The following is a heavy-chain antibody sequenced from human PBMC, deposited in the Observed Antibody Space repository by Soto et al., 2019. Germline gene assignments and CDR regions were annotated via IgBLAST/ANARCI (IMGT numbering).Heavy chain of an antibody. CDR1: GGTFSSYA. Sequence: QVQLVQSGAEVKKPGSSVKVSCKASGGTFSSYAISWVRQAPGQGLEWMGGIIPIFGTANYAQKFQGRVTITADESTSRAYMERGRLRSEDTAVYYCARGGGYCSGGSCYTFDYWGQGTLVTVSS. V-gene: IGHV1-69*12. CDR2: IIPIFGTA. CDR3: ARGGGYCSGGSCYTFDY. D-gene: IGHD2-15*01. J-gene: IGHJ4*02.